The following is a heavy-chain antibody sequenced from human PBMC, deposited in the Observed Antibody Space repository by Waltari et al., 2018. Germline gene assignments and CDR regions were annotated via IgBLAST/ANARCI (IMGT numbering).Heavy chain of an antibody. D-gene: IGHD3-10*01. J-gene: IGHJ4*02. CDR3: ARGHRGSRPL. CDR1: GFPGSSDS. V-gene: IGHV3-53*01. Sequence: EVRLVESGGDLVQPGGSLRLSCAASGFPGSSDSMNWRRQAPGKGLEWVSVIYSGGSANYTDSVKGRFIVSRDNSRNTLYLQMNGLRADDTAIYYCARGHRGSRPLWGQGTLVTVSS. CDR2: IYSGGSA.